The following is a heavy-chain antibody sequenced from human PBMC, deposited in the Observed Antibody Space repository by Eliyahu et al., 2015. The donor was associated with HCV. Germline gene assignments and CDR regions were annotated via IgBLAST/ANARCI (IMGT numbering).Heavy chain of an antibody. CDR3: AKDKGFWSGYSDY. V-gene: IGHV3-30*18. D-gene: IGHD3-3*01. Sequence: QVQLVESGGGVVQPGRSLRLSCAASGFTFSTYGMHWVRQAPGKGLEWVAVTSYDDSRKYYADSVKGRFTISRDNSKNTLYLQMNSLRAEDTAVYYCAKDKGFWSGYSDYWGQGTLVTVSS. CDR2: TSYDDSRK. CDR1: GFTFSTYG. J-gene: IGHJ4*02.